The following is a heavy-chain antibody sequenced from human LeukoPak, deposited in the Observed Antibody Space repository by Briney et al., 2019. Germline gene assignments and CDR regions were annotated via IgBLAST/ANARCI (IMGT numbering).Heavy chain of an antibody. J-gene: IGHJ5*02. CDR2: INHSGGT. V-gene: IGHV4-34*01. CDR3: ARAPYYYGSGSYLGLWFDP. Sequence: RTSETLSLTCAVYGGSFSGYYWSWIRQPPGKGLEWIGEINHSGGTNYSPSLKSRVTISVDTSKNQFSLKLSSVTAADTAVYYCARAPYYYGSGSYLGLWFDPWGQGTLVTVSS. D-gene: IGHD3-10*01. CDR1: GGSFSGYY.